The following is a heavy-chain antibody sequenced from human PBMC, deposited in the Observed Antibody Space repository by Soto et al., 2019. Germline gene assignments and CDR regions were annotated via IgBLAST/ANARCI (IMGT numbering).Heavy chain of an antibody. CDR2: IKQDGSEK. CDR3: ARDREWLGSGYYYGMDV. J-gene: IGHJ6*04. CDR1: GFTFSSYW. D-gene: IGHD6-19*01. Sequence: GGSLRLSCAASGFTFSSYWMSWVRQAPGKGLEWVANIKQDGSEKYYVDSVKGRFTVSRDNAKNSLYLQMNSLRAEDTAVYYCARDREWLGSGYYYGMDVWGKGTTVTVSS. V-gene: IGHV3-7*01.